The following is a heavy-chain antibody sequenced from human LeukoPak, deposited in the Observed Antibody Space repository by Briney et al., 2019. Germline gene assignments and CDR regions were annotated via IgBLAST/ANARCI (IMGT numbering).Heavy chain of an antibody. V-gene: IGHV1-8*01. D-gene: IGHD6-13*01. CDR3: ARTPGYSSSLRNAFDI. J-gene: IGHJ3*02. CDR1: GYTFTSYD. CDR2: MNPNSGNT. Sequence: ASVKVSCKASGYTFTSYDINWVGQATGQGREWMGWMNPNSGNTGYAQKFQGRVTMTRNTSISTAYIELSSLRSEDTAVYYGARTPGYSSSLRNAFDIWGQGTMVTVSS.